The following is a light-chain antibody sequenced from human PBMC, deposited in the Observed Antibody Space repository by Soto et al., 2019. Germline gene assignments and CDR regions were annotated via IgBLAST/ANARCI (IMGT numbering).Light chain of an antibody. J-gene: IGLJ2*01. V-gene: IGLV2-23*02. CDR3: CSYACRSTFV. CDR2: EDS. CDR1: SNDVGSYNL. Sequence: QSALTQPASVSGSPGQSITISCTGTSNDVGSYNLVSWYQQHPGKAPKLMIYEDSKRPSGVSNRFAGSKSDNTASLTISGLQAEDEADYFCCSYACRSTFVFGGGTKLTVL.